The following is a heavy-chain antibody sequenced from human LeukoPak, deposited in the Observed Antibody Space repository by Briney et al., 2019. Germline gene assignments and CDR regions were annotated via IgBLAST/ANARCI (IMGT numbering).Heavy chain of an antibody. Sequence: ASVKVSCKASGYTFTGYYMHWVRQAPGQGLEWMGWINPTTGDTNYAQNFQGRVTMTRDTSISTAYMELSRLRSDDTAVYYCARGMIDYYYYYMDVWGKGTTVTVSS. J-gene: IGHJ6*03. D-gene: IGHD3-22*01. CDR3: ARGMIDYYYYYMDV. CDR1: GYTFTGYY. CDR2: INPTTGDT. V-gene: IGHV1-2*02.